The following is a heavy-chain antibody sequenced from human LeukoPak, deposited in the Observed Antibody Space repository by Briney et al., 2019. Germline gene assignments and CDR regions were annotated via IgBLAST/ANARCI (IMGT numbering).Heavy chain of an antibody. J-gene: IGHJ5*02. Sequence: GGSLRLSCAVSGFGVHTFAMSWIRQAPGKGLEWVSYISGSGSSIYYADSVRGRFTISRDNAKNSLYLQMNSLRAEDAAVYYCARGSLDDYGGNSARYNWFDAWGQGILVTVSS. D-gene: IGHD4-23*01. CDR3: ARGSLDDYGGNSARYNWFDA. CDR1: GFGVHTFA. CDR2: ISGSGSSI. V-gene: IGHV3-11*01.